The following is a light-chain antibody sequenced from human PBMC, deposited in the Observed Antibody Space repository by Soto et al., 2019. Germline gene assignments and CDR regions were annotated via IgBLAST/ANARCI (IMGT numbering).Light chain of an antibody. CDR2: GNT. Sequence: SVLTQPPSVSGAPGQRVTISCTGRSSNIGARYDVQWYQQVPGTAPKLLIFGNTNRPSGVPDRFSASKSGTSASLAISGLQAEDEADYYCQSYDSTLSALVFGGGTKLTVL. CDR1: SSNIGARYD. J-gene: IGLJ3*02. V-gene: IGLV1-40*01. CDR3: QSYDSTLSALV.